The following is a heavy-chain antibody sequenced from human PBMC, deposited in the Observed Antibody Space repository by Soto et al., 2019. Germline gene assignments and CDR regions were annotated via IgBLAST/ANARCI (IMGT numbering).Heavy chain of an antibody. CDR1: GITFSTYR. CDR2: IKSDGTVT. D-gene: IGHD3-3*01. J-gene: IGHJ4*02. Sequence: EVQLVESGGGLVQPGWSLRLSCVVSGITFSTYRMHWVRQAPGKGLVWVSHIKSDGTVTHYTDSVRGRFIISRDNAKNTLILQMNSLSAVDTAVSSGAKENYDVWSGYYMDYLGQGTMVTVSS. V-gene: IGHV3-74*01. CDR3: AKENYDVWSGYYMDY.